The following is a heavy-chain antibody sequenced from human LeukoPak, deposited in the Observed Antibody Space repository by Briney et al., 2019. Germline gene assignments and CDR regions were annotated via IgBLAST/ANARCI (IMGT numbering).Heavy chain of an antibody. V-gene: IGHV4-61*02. Sequence: PSETLSLTCSVSGGSISSGSYYWSWIRQPAGKGLEWIGRIYTSGSTNYNPSLKSRVTISVDTSKNQFSLKLSSVTAADTAVYYCARTTEGGYTYDYFYYYYMDVWGKGTTVTISS. CDR1: GGSISSGSYY. D-gene: IGHD5-18*01. CDR3: ARTTEGGYTYDYFYYYYMDV. J-gene: IGHJ6*03. CDR2: IYTSGST.